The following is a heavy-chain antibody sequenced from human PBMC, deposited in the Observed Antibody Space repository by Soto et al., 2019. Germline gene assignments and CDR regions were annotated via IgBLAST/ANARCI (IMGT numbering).Heavy chain of an antibody. D-gene: IGHD7-27*01. V-gene: IGHV1-3*01. Sequence: ASVKVSCKASGYTSTSYAMHWVRQAPGQRLEWMGWINAGNGNTKYSQKFQGRVTITRDTSASTAYMELSSLRSEDTAVYYCTLGPESWAIAYWGRETRFTVSS. J-gene: IGHJ4*02. CDR3: TLGPESWAIAY. CDR1: GYTSTSYA. CDR2: INAGNGNT.